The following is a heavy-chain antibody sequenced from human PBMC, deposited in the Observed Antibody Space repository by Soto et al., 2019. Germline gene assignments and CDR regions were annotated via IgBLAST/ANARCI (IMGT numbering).Heavy chain of an antibody. J-gene: IGHJ6*02. Sequence: RGSLRLSCAASGFTFSSYAMSWVRQAPGKGLEWVSAISGSGGSTYYADSVKGRFTISRDNSKNTLYLQMNSLRAEDTAVYYCAKERSKYSSSSPYYYYGMDVWGQGTTVTVSS. CDR3: AKERSKYSSSSPYYYYGMDV. V-gene: IGHV3-23*01. D-gene: IGHD6-6*01. CDR2: ISGSGGST. CDR1: GFTFSSYA.